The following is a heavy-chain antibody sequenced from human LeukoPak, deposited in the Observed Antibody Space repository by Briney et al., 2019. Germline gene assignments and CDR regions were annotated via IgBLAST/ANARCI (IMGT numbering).Heavy chain of an antibody. J-gene: IGHJ5*02. Sequence: SETLSLTCTVSGGSISSYYWSWIRQPPGKGLEWIGYIYYSGSTNYNPSLKSRVTISVDTSKNQFSLKLSSVTAADTAVYYCARYSGGGFDPWGQGTLVTVSS. D-gene: IGHD2-15*01. CDR1: GGSISSYY. CDR2: IYYSGST. CDR3: ARYSGGGFDP. V-gene: IGHV4-59*08.